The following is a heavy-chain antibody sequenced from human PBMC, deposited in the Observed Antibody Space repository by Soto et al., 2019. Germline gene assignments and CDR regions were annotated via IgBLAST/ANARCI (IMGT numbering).Heavy chain of an antibody. D-gene: IGHD2-15*01. CDR3: ARLYCSGGSCYSEGWFDP. J-gene: IGHJ5*02. CDR1: GGTFSSYA. V-gene: IGHV1-69*06. Sequence: QVQLVQSGAEVKKPGSSVKVSCKASGGTFSSYAISWVRQAPGQGLEWMGGIIPIFGTANYAQKFQGRVTITADKSTSTAYMELSSLRSEDTAVYYCARLYCSGGSCYSEGWFDPWGQGTLVTVSS. CDR2: IIPIFGTA.